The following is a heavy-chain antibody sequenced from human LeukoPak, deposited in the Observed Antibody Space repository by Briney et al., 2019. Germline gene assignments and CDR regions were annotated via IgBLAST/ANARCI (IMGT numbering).Heavy chain of an antibody. D-gene: IGHD3-16*01. V-gene: IGHV3-21*01. CDR3: ARGLGEYGDY. CDR2: ISGSSSYI. CDR1: GFTFSSYS. Sequence: GGSLRLSCAASGFTFSSYSMNWVRQAPGKGLEWVSSISGSSSYIYYADSVKGRFTISRDNAKNSLYLQMNSLRAEDTAVYYCARGLGEYGDYWGQGTLVTVSS. J-gene: IGHJ4*02.